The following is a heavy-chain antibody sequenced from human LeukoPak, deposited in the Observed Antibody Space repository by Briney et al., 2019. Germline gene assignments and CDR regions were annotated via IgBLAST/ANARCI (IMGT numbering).Heavy chain of an antibody. D-gene: IGHD3-22*01. Sequence: GGSLRLSWAASGFTFSSYGMHWVRQAPGKGLEWVAFIRYDGSNKYYADSVKGRFTISRDNSKNTLYLQMNSLRAEDTAVYYCAKINIKYYYDSSGYYGDYWGQGTLVTVSS. CDR2: IRYDGSNK. J-gene: IGHJ4*02. CDR3: AKINIKYYYDSSGYYGDY. CDR1: GFTFSSYG. V-gene: IGHV3-30*02.